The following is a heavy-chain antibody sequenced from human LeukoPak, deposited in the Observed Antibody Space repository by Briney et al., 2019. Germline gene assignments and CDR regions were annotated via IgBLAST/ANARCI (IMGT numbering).Heavy chain of an antibody. Sequence: GASVKVSCKASGYTFTASGLCWVRQAPRQGLEWMGWINPYNDITDYAQTFKGRVTMTTDTSTSTAYMELRSLRSDDTAVYYCARAGHRKYYYDNAYDYWGQGTLVTVSS. J-gene: IGHJ4*02. D-gene: IGHD3-22*01. CDR1: GYTFTASG. V-gene: IGHV1-18*01. CDR3: ARAGHRKYYYDNAYDY. CDR2: INPYNDIT.